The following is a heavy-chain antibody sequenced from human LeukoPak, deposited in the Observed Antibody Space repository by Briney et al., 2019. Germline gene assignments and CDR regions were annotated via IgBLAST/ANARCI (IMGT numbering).Heavy chain of an antibody. CDR2: IYPGDSDT. V-gene: IGHV5-51*01. CDR3: ARIYGYNWHDGNDAFDI. CDR1: GYSFTSYW. J-gene: IGHJ3*02. Sequence: GESLKISCKGSGYSFTSYWIGWVRQMPGKGLEGMGIIYPGDSDTRYSPSFQGQVTISADKSISTAYLQWSSLKASDTAMYYCARIYGYNWHDGNDAFDIWGQGTMVTVSS. D-gene: IGHD1-1*01.